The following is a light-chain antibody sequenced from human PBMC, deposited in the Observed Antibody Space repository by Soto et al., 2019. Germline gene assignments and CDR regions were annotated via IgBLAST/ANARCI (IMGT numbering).Light chain of an antibody. CDR3: QSYDSSLSAHDV. Sequence: QSVLTQPPSVSGAPGQRVTISCTGSSSNIGAGYDVHWYQQLPGTAPKLLIYGNSNRPSGVPDRFSGSKSGTSASLAITGLQAEEEADYYCQSYDSSLSAHDVFGTGTKLTVL. CDR2: GNS. V-gene: IGLV1-40*01. CDR1: SSNIGAGYD. J-gene: IGLJ1*01.